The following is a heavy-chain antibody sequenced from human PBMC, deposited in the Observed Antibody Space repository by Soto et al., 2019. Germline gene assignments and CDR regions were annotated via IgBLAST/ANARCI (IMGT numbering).Heavy chain of an antibody. CDR3: ARDYARGWCQF. J-gene: IGHJ4*02. CDR1: GFSFSNSG. V-gene: IGHV3-30*03. Sequence: QVKLVESGGGVVQPGTSLRLSCTASGFSFSNSGIQWVRQTPGKGLEWVALISFDGDKYYVDSVKGRFTISRDNPTNTVYLQMNRLRPEATGVYYCARDYARGWCQFWGQGTLVTVSS. CDR2: ISFDGDK. D-gene: IGHD2-8*02.